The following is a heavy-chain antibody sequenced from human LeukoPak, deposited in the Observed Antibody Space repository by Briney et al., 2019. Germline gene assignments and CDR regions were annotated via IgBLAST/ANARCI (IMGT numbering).Heavy chain of an antibody. V-gene: IGHV4-59*02. CDR2: IHNSGST. Sequence: PSETLSLTCTVSGGSVSSYYWSWIQQPPGEGLEWIAYIHNSGSTNYNPSLKSRATIAVDTSKNQFSLKLSSVTAADTAMYYCVRDWEGFNFDIWGQGTVVTVSS. CDR1: GGSVSSYY. CDR3: VRDWEGFNFDI. J-gene: IGHJ3*02. D-gene: IGHD1-26*01.